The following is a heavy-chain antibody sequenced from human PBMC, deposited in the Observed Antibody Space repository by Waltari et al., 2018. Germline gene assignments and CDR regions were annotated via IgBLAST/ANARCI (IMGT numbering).Heavy chain of an antibody. D-gene: IGHD1-26*01. V-gene: IGHV4-34*01. CDR2: INHRGST. J-gene: IGHJ3*02. CDR3: ARAWISLILGATSAFDI. Sequence: QVQLQQWGAGRLKPSETLSLTCAVYGGSFSGYYWSWIRKPPGKGLEWIGEINHRGSTNYNPALKSRVTISVDTSKNQFSLKLSSVTAADTAVYYCARAWISLILGATSAFDIWGQGTMVTVS. CDR1: GGSFSGYY.